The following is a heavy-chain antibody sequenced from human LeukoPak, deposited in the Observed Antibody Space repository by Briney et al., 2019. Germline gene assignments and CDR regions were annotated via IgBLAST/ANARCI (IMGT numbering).Heavy chain of an antibody. D-gene: IGHD6-6*01. CDR1: GASINSGDYY. J-gene: IGHJ4*02. CDR3: ATTARHCSEY. Sequence: SETLSLTCTVSGASINSGDYYWTWIRQPPGKGLEWIGYIYNSGSTYYNPSPRSRVAISIDTSKNRFSLRLDSVTAADTAVYFCATTARHCSEYWGQGTLVTVSS. CDR2: IYNSGST. V-gene: IGHV4-30-4*08.